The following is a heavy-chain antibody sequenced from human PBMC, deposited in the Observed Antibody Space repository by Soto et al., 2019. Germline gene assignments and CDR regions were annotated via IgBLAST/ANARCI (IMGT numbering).Heavy chain of an antibody. CDR1: GFTFSSDW. D-gene: IGHD4-17*01. V-gene: IGHV3-74*01. Sequence: GGSLRLSCSASGFTFSSDWMHWVRQPPGKGLVWVSRINADGSDTDYADSVKGRFIISRDNAKSTLYLHMNTVRAEDTAIYFCARDSTTGLDYWGQGTLVTVSS. CDR2: INADGSDT. CDR3: ARDSTTGLDY. J-gene: IGHJ4*02.